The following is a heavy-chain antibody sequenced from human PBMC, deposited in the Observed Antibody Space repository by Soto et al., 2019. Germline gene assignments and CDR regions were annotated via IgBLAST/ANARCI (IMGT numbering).Heavy chain of an antibody. CDR3: ARDLADTTIGGVMGDY. V-gene: IGHV3-33*01. CDR2: IWYDGSNK. J-gene: IGHJ4*02. CDR1: GFTFSSYG. D-gene: IGHD3-16*01. Sequence: GGSLRLSCAASGFTFSSYGMHWVRQAPGKGLEWVAVIWYDGSNKYYADSVKGRFTISRDNSKNTLYLQMNSLRAEDTAVYYCARDLADTTIGGVMGDYWGQGTLVTVSS.